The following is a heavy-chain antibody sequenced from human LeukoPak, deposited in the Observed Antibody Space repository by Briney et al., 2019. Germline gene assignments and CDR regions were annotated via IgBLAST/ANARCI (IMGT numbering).Heavy chain of an antibody. Sequence: PGGSLRLSCAASGFTFSSYSMYWVRQAPGKGLEWVSYISSTSSTIYYADSVKGRFTISRDNAKNSLYLLMNSLSDDDTAVYYCARDGRYSDYDFDYWGLGTLVTVSS. J-gene: IGHJ4*02. CDR1: GFTFSSYS. CDR3: ARDGRYSDYDFDY. V-gene: IGHV3-48*02. CDR2: ISSTSSTI. D-gene: IGHD6-25*01.